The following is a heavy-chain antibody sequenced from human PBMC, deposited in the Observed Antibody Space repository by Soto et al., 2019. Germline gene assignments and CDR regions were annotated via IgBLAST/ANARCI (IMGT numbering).Heavy chain of an antibody. Sequence: QVQLVESGGGVVQPGRSQRLSCAASGCTFSIYAMHWVRQAPGKGLEWVTVLSYDGSNKYYADSVKGRFTISRDNSKNTLYLQMNSLRAEDTAVYYCARDNVDIVATIGEPLYYFDYWGQGTLVTVSS. J-gene: IGHJ4*02. CDR2: LSYDGSNK. CDR3: ARDNVDIVATIGEPLYYFDY. CDR1: GCTFSIYA. V-gene: IGHV3-30-3*01. D-gene: IGHD5-12*01.